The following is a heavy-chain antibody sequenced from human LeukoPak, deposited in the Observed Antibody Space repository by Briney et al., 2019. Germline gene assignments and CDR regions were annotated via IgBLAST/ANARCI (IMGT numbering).Heavy chain of an antibody. CDR1: GGSISSYY. CDR3: ARRDAYKAFDI. CDR2: IYYIGST. J-gene: IGHJ3*02. V-gene: IGHV4-59*01. Sequence: SSETLSLTCTVSGGSISSYYWSWIRQPPGKGLEWIGYIYYIGSTNYNPSLKSRLTISVDTSKNQFCLKLSSVTAADTAVYYCARRDAYKAFDIWGQGTIVTVSS. D-gene: IGHD5-24*01.